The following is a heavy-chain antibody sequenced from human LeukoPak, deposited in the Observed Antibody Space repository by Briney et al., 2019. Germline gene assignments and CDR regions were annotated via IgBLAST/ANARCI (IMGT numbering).Heavy chain of an antibody. CDR2: INAGNGHT. D-gene: IGHD2-21*01. Sequence: GAPVKLSCKASGYTFSNYAIHWVRQAPGQRFEWMGWINAGNGHTKYSQNFQGRVTITRDSSASTVYIDLSSLTSEDTAVYYCARGIWSARTVDYYPDSWGQGTLVTVSS. V-gene: IGHV1-3*01. J-gene: IGHJ4*02. CDR1: GYTFSNYA. CDR3: ARGIWSARTVDYYPDS.